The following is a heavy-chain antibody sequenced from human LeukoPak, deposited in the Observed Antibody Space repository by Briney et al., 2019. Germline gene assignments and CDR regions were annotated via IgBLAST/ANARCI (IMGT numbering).Heavy chain of an antibody. CDR2: IYHSGST. CDR1: GGSISSSNW. D-gene: IGHD3-22*01. CDR3: ARSDHSSGYYVFY. V-gene: IGHV4-4*02. Sequence: SGTLSLTCAVSGGSISSSNWWSWVRQPPGKGLEWIGEIYHSGSTNYNPSLKSRVTISVDTSKNQFSLKLSSVTAADTAVYYCARSDHSSGYYVFYWGQGTLVTVSS. J-gene: IGHJ4*02.